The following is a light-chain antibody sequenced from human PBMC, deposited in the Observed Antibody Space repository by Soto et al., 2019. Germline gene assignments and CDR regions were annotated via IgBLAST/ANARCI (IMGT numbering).Light chain of an antibody. J-gene: IGKJ4*01. Sequence: DIVMTQSPDSLAVSLGERATIDCKSSQSVFYSSNNKNYLAWYQHKRGQPPKLLIYWASTRESGVPDRFSGSGSGTDFTRTISSLQAEDVAVYYCHKCGIVPLPFGGGTKADMK. CDR2: WAS. V-gene: IGKV4-1*01. CDR3: HKCGIVPLP. CDR1: QSVFYSSNNKNY.